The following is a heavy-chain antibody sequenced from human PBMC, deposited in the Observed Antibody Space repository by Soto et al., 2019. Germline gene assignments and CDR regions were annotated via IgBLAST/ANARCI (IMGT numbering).Heavy chain of an antibody. Sequence: GSLSLSCVASGFAFSSYDMNWVRQAPGEGQGLRRGLEWVGRIKSKTDGGTTDYAAPVKGRFTISRDDSKNTLYLQMNSLKTEDTAVYYCTTDPVTMIVVVPSSGWGQGTLVTVSS. V-gene: IGHV3-15*07. CDR2: IKSKTDGGTT. CDR1: GFAFSSYD. J-gene: IGHJ4*02. CDR3: TTDPVTMIVVVPSSG. D-gene: IGHD3-22*01.